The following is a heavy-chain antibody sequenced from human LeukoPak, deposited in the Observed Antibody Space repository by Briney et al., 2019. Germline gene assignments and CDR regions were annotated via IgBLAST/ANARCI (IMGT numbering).Heavy chain of an antibody. Sequence: GGSLRLSCAASGFTFSSYWMSWVRQAPGKGLEWVANIKQDGSEKHYVDSVKGRFTISRDNAKNSLYLQMNSLRAEDTAVYYCARDKSVYYDTSGSRFDYWGQGTLVTVSS. D-gene: IGHD3-22*01. J-gene: IGHJ4*02. V-gene: IGHV3-7*01. CDR3: ARDKSVYYDTSGSRFDY. CDR1: GFTFSSYW. CDR2: IKQDGSEK.